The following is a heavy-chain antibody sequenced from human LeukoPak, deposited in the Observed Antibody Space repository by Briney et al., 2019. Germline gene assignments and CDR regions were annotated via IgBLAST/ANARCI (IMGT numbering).Heavy chain of an antibody. CDR2: IYYSGST. J-gene: IGHJ4*02. D-gene: IGHD6-13*01. CDR3: ARYSSSWYPFDY. V-gene: IGHV4-59*01. Sequence: PSETLSLTCTVSGGSISSYYWSWIRQPPGKGLEWIGYIYYSGSTNYNPSLKSGVTISVDTSKDQFSLKLSSVTAADTAVYYCARYSSSWYPFDYWGQGTLVTVSS. CDR1: GGSISSYY.